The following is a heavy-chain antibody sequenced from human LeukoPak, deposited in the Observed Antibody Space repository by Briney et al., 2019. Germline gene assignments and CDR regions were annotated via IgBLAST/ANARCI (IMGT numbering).Heavy chain of an antibody. J-gene: IGHJ4*02. V-gene: IGHV3-23*01. CDR3: AQRLAYYLVY. CDR1: GFTFSSYA. D-gene: IGHD6-25*01. CDR2: ISGSGGST. Sequence: GGSLRLSCAASGFTFSSYAMSWVRQAPGKGLEWVSSISGSGGSTYYTDSVKGRFTISRDSSKNTLYLQMDSLRAEDAAVYYCAQRLAYYLVYWGQGTLVTVSS.